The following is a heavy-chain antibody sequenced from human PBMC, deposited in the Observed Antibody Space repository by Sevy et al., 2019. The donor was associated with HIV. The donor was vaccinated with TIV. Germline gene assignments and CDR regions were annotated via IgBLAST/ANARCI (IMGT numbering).Heavy chain of an antibody. V-gene: IGHV3-48*02. CDR1: GFTFSSYS. J-gene: IGHJ6*03. Sequence: GGSLRLSCAASGFTFSSYSMNWVRQAPGKGLEWVSYISSSSSTIYYADSVKGRFTISRDNAKNSLYLQMNSLGDEDTAVYYCARDDDYMDVWGKGTTVTVSS. CDR3: ARDDDYMDV. CDR2: ISSSSSTI.